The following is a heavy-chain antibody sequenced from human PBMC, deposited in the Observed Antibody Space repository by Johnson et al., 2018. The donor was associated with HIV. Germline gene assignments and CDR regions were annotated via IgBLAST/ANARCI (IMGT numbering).Heavy chain of an antibody. V-gene: IGHV3-30*02. CDR3: AKDFRRFFPTPDAFGI. CDR2: IRYDGSNR. D-gene: IGHD4-23*01. CDR1: GFTFSSYG. J-gene: IGHJ3*02. Sequence: QVQLVESGGGVVQPGGSLRLSCAASGFTFSSYGMHWVRQAPGKGVEWVAFIRYDGSNRYYADSGKGRFTVSRDNSKNTLFLHMNSLRGEDTAVYYCAKDFRRFFPTPDAFGIWGQGTMVTVSS.